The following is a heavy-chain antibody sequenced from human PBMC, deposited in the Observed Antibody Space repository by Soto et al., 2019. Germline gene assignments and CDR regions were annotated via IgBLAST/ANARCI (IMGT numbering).Heavy chain of an antibody. V-gene: IGHV3-30*18. CDR1: GFTFSSYG. CDR2: ISYDGSNK. D-gene: IGHD1-26*01. Sequence: VGSLRLSCAASGFTFSSYGMHWVRQAPGKGLEWVAVISYDGSNKYYADSVKGRFTISRDNSKNTLYLQMKSLRAEDTAVYYCANSFSSLGAPAPYYYGMDVWGQGTTVTVSS. CDR3: ANSFSSLGAPAPYYYGMDV. J-gene: IGHJ6*02.